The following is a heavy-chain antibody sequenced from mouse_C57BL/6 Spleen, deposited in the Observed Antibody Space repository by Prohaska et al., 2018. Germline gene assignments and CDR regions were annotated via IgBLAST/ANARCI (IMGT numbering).Heavy chain of an antibody. D-gene: IGHD2-3*01. V-gene: IGHV3-6*01. J-gene: IGHJ3*01. CDR1: GYSITSGYY. CDR2: ISYDGSN. CDR3: AREKDWDDGYYFAY. Sequence: DVQLQESGPGLVKPSQSLSLTCSVTGYSITSGYYWNWIRQFPGNKLEWMGYISYDGSNNYNPSLKNRIFITRDTSKNQFFLKLNSVTTEDTATYYCAREKDWDDGYYFAYWGQGTLVTVSA.